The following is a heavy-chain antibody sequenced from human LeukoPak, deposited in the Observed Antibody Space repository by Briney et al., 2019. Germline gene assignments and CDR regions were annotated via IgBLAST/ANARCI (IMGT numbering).Heavy chain of an antibody. CDR1: GFTFSSYA. CDR2: ISGTGVNT. CDR3: AKNIRQLGNYYYYMDV. D-gene: IGHD7-27*01. Sequence: GGSLRLSCAVSGFTFSSYAMSWVRQAPGKGLEWVPSISGTGVNTFDADSVKGRFTISRDNSKNTLYLQMNSLRAEDTAIYYCAKNIRQLGNYYYYMDVWGTGTTVTVSS. V-gene: IGHV3-23*01. J-gene: IGHJ6*03.